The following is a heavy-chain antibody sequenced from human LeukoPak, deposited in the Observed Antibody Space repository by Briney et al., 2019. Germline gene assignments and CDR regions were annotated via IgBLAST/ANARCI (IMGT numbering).Heavy chain of an antibody. D-gene: IGHD5-12*01. CDR3: AKEIFSGLLYIDY. CDR2: ITDAVGST. V-gene: IGHV3-23*01. J-gene: IGHJ4*02. CDR1: GFTFSSSS. Sequence: GGSLRLSCAASGFTFSSSSISWVRQAPGKGLEWVSAITDAVGSTHYADSVKGRFTISSDNSKNTVYLRMNSLRPEDMAVYYCAKEIFSGLLYIDYWGQGTLVTVSS.